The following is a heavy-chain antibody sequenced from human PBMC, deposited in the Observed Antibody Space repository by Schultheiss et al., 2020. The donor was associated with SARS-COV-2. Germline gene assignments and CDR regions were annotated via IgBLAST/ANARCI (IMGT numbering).Heavy chain of an antibody. V-gene: IGHV1-18*01. CDR2: ISAYNGNT. CDR3: ARGYSNYYYYYGMDV. CDR1: GYTFTSYG. J-gene: IGHJ6*02. D-gene: IGHD4-11*01. Sequence: ASVKVSCKASGYTFTSYGISWVRQAPGQGLEWMGWISAYNGNTNYAQKLQGRVTMTTDTSTSTAYMELRSLRSDDTAVYYCARGYSNYYYYYGMDVWGQGTTVTVAS.